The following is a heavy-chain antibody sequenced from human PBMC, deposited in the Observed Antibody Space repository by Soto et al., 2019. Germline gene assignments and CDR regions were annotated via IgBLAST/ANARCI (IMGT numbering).Heavy chain of an antibody. CDR3: ARHDYYHRTFDI. V-gene: IGHV4-61*08. Sequence: ETLSLTYRVSGGSVGTGAYYWSWMRQPPGKGLEWIGYTLYSGSPNCNPSLQSLQSRVTISVDTSRNQFSLRLTSVTAADTALYYCARHDYYHRTFDIWGQGTLVTVSS. D-gene: IGHD3-9*01. CDR2: TLYSGSP. J-gene: IGHJ3*02. CDR1: GGSVGTGAYY.